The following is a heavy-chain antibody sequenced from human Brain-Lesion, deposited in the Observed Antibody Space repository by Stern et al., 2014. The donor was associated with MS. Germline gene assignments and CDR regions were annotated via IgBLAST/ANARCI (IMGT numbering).Heavy chain of an antibody. CDR3: ALRRSYYVY. D-gene: IGHD4-11*01. CDR1: GDTFSNYA. Sequence: MQLVESGSEVKQPGSSVIVSCTPSGDTFSNYALSWVRQAPGQGLEWVGGLIPFVGATRYGQKFQGRVTITPEESTGTAFMELSNLTSDDTAVYYCALRRSYYVYWGQGTLITVSS. CDR2: LIPFVGAT. V-gene: IGHV1-69*01. J-gene: IGHJ4*02.